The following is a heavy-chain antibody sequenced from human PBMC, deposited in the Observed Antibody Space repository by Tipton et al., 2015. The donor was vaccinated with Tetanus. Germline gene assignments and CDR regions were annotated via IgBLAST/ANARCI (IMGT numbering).Heavy chain of an antibody. CDR3: ARDPHTIRTGNHRGFDY. J-gene: IGHJ4*02. Sequence: FLRLSCAASGFDFRSDWMTWVRQAPGKGLEWVANIKQDGNEKYHVDSVKGRFTISRDNGKNLLYLQMNSLRVEDTAVYYCARDPHTIRTGNHRGFDYWGQGTLVTVSS. D-gene: IGHD3-10*01. V-gene: IGHV3-7*03. CDR1: GFDFRSDW. CDR2: IKQDGNEK.